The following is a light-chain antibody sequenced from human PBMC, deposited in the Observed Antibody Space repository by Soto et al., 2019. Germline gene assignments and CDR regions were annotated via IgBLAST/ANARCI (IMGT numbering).Light chain of an antibody. CDR1: QDINKY. CDR2: DAS. J-gene: IGKJ4*01. CDR3: QQYDNLPLT. Sequence: DIQMTQSPSSLSASVGDRVTITCQASQDINKYLNWYQQKPGKAPKLLIYDASNLETGVPSRFSGSRSGTDFTFTISSLQPEDIAAYYCQQYDNLPLTFGGGTKVDIK. V-gene: IGKV1-33*01.